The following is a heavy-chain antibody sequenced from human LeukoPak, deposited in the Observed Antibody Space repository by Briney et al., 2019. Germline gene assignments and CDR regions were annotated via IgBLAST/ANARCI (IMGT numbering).Heavy chain of an antibody. J-gene: IGHJ6*02. V-gene: IGHV4-59*08. Sequence: PSETLSLTCSVSGGSLSTYYWTWIRQPPGKGLEWVGYIYYTGSTNYNPSLKSGATMSVDTSKSQLSLKITSGTAADTAVYYWARGLVLRYFEWLSPPVMDVWGQGTTVTVSS. CDR1: GGSLSTYY. CDR2: IYYTGST. CDR3: ARGLVLRYFEWLSPPVMDV. D-gene: IGHD3-9*01.